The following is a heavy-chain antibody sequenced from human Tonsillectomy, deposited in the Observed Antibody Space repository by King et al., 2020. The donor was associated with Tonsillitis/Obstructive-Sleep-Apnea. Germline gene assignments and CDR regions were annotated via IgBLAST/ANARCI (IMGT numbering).Heavy chain of an antibody. D-gene: IGHD3-3*01. Sequence: VQLVESGGGLVKPGGSLRLSCAASGFTFSNAWMSWVRKAPGKGLEWVGRIKSKTDGGTTDYAAPVKGRFTISRDDSKNTLYLQMNSLKTEDTAVYYCTTGTSRRFLEWDSYFYYMDVWGKGTTVTVSS. CDR1: GFTFSNAW. J-gene: IGHJ6*03. CDR2: IKSKTDGGTT. CDR3: TTGTSRRFLEWDSYFYYMDV. V-gene: IGHV3-15*01.